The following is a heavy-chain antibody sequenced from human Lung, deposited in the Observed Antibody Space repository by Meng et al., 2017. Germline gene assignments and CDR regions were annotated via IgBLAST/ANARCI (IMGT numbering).Heavy chain of an antibody. J-gene: IGHJ4*02. Sequence: VQLVEAGGGLVQPGGSPRLSCAASGFTFSTRWMHWVRQAPGKGLEWVSRITGDGSSTIYADSVQGRFTMSRDNAKNTLSLQMNSLRAEDTAVYYCARGGVTTDDWGQGTLVTVSS. CDR1: GFTFSTRW. CDR2: ITGDGSST. V-gene: IGHV3-74*01. D-gene: IGHD4-17*01. CDR3: ARGGVTTDD.